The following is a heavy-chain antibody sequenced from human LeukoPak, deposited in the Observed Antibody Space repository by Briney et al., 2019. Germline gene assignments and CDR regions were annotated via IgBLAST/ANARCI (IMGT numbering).Heavy chain of an antibody. J-gene: IGHJ4*02. CDR2: INYTGST. CDR1: GGSFGNFY. V-gene: IGHV4-34*01. D-gene: IGHD2-21*02. CDR3: ARRSPYCGSDCYVFDY. Sequence: TSETLSLTCGVSGGSFGNFYWTWIRQPPGKGLEWIGEINYTGSTNYNPSFTSRVTISINTSKSHFSLMLSSVTAADTAVYYCARRSPYCGSDCYVFDYWGQGTLVTVSS.